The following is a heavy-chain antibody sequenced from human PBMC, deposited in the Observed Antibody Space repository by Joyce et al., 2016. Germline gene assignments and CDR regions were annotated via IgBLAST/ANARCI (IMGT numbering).Heavy chain of an antibody. J-gene: IGHJ6*02. CDR3: ARIKYSSYYYGMDV. CDR1: GYTFTGYY. Sequence: QVQLVQSGAEVQKPVASVKVSCKASGYTFTGYYIHWVRQAPGQGLEWIGWSNPNSGGPNAAQKFQGRGTMTRDTSISTAYMGLNRLRSDDTAVYYCARIKYSSYYYGMDVWGQGTTVTVSS. D-gene: IGHD1-26*01. V-gene: IGHV1-2*02. CDR2: SNPNSGGP.